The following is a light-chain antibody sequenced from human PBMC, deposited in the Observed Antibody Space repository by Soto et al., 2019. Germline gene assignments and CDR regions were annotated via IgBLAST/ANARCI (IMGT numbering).Light chain of an antibody. J-gene: IGLJ2*01. CDR3: CAYAGSSTSVL. CDR1: SSDVGSYNL. V-gene: IGLV2-23*01. Sequence: QSALTQPASVSGSPGQSITISCTGTSSDVGSYNLVSWYQQHPGKAPKLMIYEGSKRPSGVSHRFSGSKSGNTASLTISGLQAEDEADYYCCAYAGSSTSVLFGGGTQLTVL. CDR2: EGS.